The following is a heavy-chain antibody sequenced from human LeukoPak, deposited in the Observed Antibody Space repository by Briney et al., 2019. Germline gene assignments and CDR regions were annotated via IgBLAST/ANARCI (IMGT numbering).Heavy chain of an antibody. J-gene: IGHJ4*02. D-gene: IGHD3-22*01. CDR1: GDSISSSSYY. Sequence: SETLSLTCTVSGDSISSSSYYWSWIRQPAGKGLEWIGRIYTSGSTNYNPSLKSRVTISVDTSKNQFSLKLSSVTAADTAVYFCARAGGSYGSSGYYFKWGQGTLVTVSS. V-gene: IGHV4-61*02. CDR2: IYTSGST. CDR3: ARAGGSYGSSGYYFK.